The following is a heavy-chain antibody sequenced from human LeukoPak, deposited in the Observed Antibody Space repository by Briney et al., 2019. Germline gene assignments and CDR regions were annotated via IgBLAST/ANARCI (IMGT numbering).Heavy chain of an antibody. J-gene: IGHJ3*02. V-gene: IGHV4-39*01. D-gene: IGHD3-10*01. CDR1: GGSISSGSYY. CDR3: ARHRGDRSLYLRGAFDI. Sequence: PSETLSLTCTVSGGSISSGSYYWSWIRQPPGKGLEWIGEINHSGSTNYNPSLKSRVTISVDTSTNQFSLKLSSVTAADTAVYYCARHRGDRSLYLRGAFDIWGQGTMVTVSS. CDR2: INHSGST.